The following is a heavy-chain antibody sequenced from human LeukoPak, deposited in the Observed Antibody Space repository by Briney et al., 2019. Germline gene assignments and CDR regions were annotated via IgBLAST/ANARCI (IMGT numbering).Heavy chain of an antibody. J-gene: IGHJ5*02. V-gene: IGHV3-23*01. CDR2: ISGSGGST. D-gene: IGHD2-2*01. CDR3: AKNNPTICTSTSCGWFDP. Sequence: QPGGSLRPSCAASGSTFSSYAMSWVRQAPGKGLEWVSAISGSGGSTYYADSVTGRFTISRDNSKNTLYLQMNSLRAEDTAVYYCAKNNPTICTSTSCGWFDPWGQGTLVTVSS. CDR1: GSTFSSYA.